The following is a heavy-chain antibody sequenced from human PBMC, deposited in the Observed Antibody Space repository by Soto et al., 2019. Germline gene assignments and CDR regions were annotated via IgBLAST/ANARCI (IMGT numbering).Heavy chain of an antibody. CDR2: LYNSGNT. J-gene: IGHJ5*02. CDR1: GGPISTYY. V-gene: IGHV4-4*08. Sequence: QVQLQESGPGLVRPSETLSLTCSVSGGPISTYYWNWIRQPPGKGLEWIGNLYNSGNTNYNPSFRSRVTISVDTSKHQLSLSLNSVTAADTAIYYCAKRRANSGTGWFDPWGPGTLVIVSS. CDR3: AKRRANSGTGWFDP. D-gene: IGHD1-1*01.